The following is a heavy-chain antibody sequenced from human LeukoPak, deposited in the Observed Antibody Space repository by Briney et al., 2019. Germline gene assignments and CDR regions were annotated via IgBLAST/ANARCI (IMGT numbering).Heavy chain of an antibody. CDR3: ARDSRGSRGYYYMDV. CDR2: ISAYNGNT. V-gene: IGHV1-18*01. Sequence: GASVKVSCKASGYTFASYGLSWVRQAPGQGLEWMGWISAYNGNTDYAQKLQGRVTMTTDTSTSTAYMELRSLRSDDTAVYYCARDSRGSRGYYYMDVWGKGTTVTVSS. J-gene: IGHJ6*03. CDR1: GYTFASYG. D-gene: IGHD3-10*01.